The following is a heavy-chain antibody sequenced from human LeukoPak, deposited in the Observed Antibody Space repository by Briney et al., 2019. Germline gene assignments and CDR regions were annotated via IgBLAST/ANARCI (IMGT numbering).Heavy chain of an antibody. Sequence: GGSLRLSCEAPGFTFSSYAMSWVRQAPGKGLEWVSPIIGSGGSTYYADSVKGRFTISRDNSKNTLYLQMNSLRAEDTAVYYCAKDPLPCSSTSCYTRSGYWGQGTLVTVSS. V-gene: IGHV3-23*01. CDR1: GFTFSSYA. J-gene: IGHJ4*02. D-gene: IGHD2-2*02. CDR3: AKDPLPCSSTSCYTRSGY. CDR2: IIGSGGST.